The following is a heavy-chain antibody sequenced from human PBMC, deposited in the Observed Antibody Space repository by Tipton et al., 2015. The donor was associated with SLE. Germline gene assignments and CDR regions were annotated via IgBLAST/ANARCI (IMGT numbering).Heavy chain of an antibody. Sequence: TLSLTCTVSGGSISSYYWSWIRQPPGKGLEWIGYIYYSGSTNYNPSLKSRVTISVDTSKNQFSLKLSSVTAADTAVYYCAGGKRGVYGGKGYNWFDPWGQGTLVTVSS. V-gene: IGHV4-59*01. CDR3: AGGKRGVYGGKGYNWFDP. CDR2: IYYSGST. CDR1: GGSISSYY. D-gene: IGHD4-23*01. J-gene: IGHJ5*02.